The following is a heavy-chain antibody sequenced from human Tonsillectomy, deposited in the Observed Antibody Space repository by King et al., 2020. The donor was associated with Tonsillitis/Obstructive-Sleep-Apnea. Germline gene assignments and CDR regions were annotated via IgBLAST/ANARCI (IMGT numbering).Heavy chain of an antibody. J-gene: IGHJ4*02. CDR1: GGSISSYY. CDR2: IYYSGST. D-gene: IGHD1-7*01. Sequence: VQLQESGPGLVKPSETLSLTCTVSGGSISSYYWSWIRQPPGKGLGWIGYIYYSGSTNYNPSLKSRVTISVDTSENQFSLKLSSVTAADTAVYYCARDGGYNWNFFDYWGQGTLVTVSS. V-gene: IGHV4-59*01. CDR3: ARDGGYNWNFFDY.